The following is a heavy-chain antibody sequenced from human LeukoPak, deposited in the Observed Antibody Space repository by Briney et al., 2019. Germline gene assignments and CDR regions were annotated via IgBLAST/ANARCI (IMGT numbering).Heavy chain of an antibody. CDR3: ARVGRGVIHWFDP. V-gene: IGHV3-53*01. CDR2: IYAGGST. J-gene: IGHJ5*02. CDR1: GFTVSSNY. Sequence: SGKSLRLSCAASGFTVSSNYMSWVRQAPGKGLEWVSVIYAGGSTYYADSVKGRFTISRDNSKNTLYLQMNSLRAEDTAVYYCARVGRGVIHWFDPWGQGTLVTVSS. D-gene: IGHD3-10*01.